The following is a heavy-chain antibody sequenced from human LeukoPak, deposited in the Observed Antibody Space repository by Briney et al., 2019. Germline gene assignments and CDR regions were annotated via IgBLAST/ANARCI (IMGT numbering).Heavy chain of an antibody. CDR1: GFTFDDYA. CDR3: AKDHSRSWYGRVDY. V-gene: IGHV3-9*01. J-gene: IGHJ4*02. Sequence: GRSLRLSCAASGFTFDDYAMHWVRQAPGKGLEWVSGISWNSGSIGYADSVKGRFTISRDNAKNSLYLQMNSLRAEDTALYYCAKDHSRSWYGRVDYWGQGTLVTVSS. CDR2: ISWNSGSI. D-gene: IGHD6-13*01.